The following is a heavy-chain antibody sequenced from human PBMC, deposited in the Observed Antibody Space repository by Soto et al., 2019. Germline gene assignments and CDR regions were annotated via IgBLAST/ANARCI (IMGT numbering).Heavy chain of an antibody. J-gene: IGHJ4*02. V-gene: IGHV3-15*07. CDR3: TTGSVEGY. Sequence: EVQLVESGGGLVKPGGSLRLSCAASGFTISGAWMNWVRQAPGKGLEWVGRIKTKTQGETTDYAAPVKGRFTISRDDSENTLSLHMNSLKIEYTAVYYCTTGSVEGYWGQGTLVTVSS. D-gene: IGHD1-26*01. CDR1: GFTISGAW. CDR2: IKTKTQGETT.